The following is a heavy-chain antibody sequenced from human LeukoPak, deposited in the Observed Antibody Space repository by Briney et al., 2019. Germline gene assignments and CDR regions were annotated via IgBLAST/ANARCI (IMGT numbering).Heavy chain of an antibody. CDR1: GFTFSSYS. CDR3: ARDQYCSSTSYQTPKYYYYYGMDV. J-gene: IGHJ6*02. D-gene: IGHD2-2*01. CDR2: ISSSSSYI. V-gene: IGHV3-21*01. Sequence: GGSLRLSCAASGFTFSSYSMNWVRQAPGKGLEWVSSISSSSSYIYYADSVKGRFTISRDNAKNSLYLQMNSLRAEDTAVYYCARDQYCSSTSYQTPKYYYYYGMDVWGQGTTVTVSS.